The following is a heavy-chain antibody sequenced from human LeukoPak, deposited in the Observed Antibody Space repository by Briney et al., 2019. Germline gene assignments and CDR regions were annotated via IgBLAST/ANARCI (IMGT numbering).Heavy chain of an antibody. V-gene: IGHV1-69*13. J-gene: IGHJ4*02. CDR1: GGTFSSYA. D-gene: IGHD2-15*01. CDR3: ARDLRYCSGGSCYSYYFDY. Sequence: SVKVSCKASGGTFSSYAISWVRQAPGQGLEWMGGIIPIFGTANYAQKFQGRVTITAGESTSTAYMELSSLRSEDTAVYYCARDLRYCSGGSCYSYYFDYWGQGTLVTVSS. CDR2: IIPIFGTA.